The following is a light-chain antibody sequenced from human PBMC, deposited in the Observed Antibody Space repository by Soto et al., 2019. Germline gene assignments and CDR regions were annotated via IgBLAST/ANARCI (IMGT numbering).Light chain of an antibody. Sequence: EILLTQSPATLSLTPGERATLSCRASQSAGCDLAWYQKKPGQAPRLLIYDASNRATGIPARFSGSGSGTEFSPTIRSLKPEGYTVYYGQQRCKLPYTVGQGTKLEIK. J-gene: IGKJ2*01. CDR2: DAS. CDR1: QSAGCD. CDR3: QQRCKLPYT. V-gene: IGKV3-11*01.